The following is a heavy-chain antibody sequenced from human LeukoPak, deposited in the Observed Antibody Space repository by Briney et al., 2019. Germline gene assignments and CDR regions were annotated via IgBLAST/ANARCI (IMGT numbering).Heavy chain of an antibody. J-gene: IGHJ4*02. CDR3: ARGIAAAGFDY. CDR1: GFTFSSYS. CDR2: ISSSSSYI. D-gene: IGHD6-13*01. Sequence: GGSLRLSCAASGFTFSSYSMNWVRQAPGKGLEWVSFISSSSSYIYYADSVKGRFTISRDNAKNSLYLQMNSLRAEDTAVYYCARGIAAAGFDYWGQGTLVTVSS. V-gene: IGHV3-21*01.